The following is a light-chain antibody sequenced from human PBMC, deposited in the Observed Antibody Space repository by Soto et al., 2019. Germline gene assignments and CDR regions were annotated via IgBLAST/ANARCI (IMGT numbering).Light chain of an antibody. J-gene: IGKJ2*01. V-gene: IGKV3-11*01. CDR3: QQRSNWYT. CDR2: EAS. CDR1: QSICSF. Sequence: EIVLTQSPATLSLSPGERATLSCRASQSICSFLTWYQHKPGQAPRLLIYEASKRATGIPARFSGSGSGTDFTLTISSLEPEDFGVYYCQQRSNWYTFGQGTKLEIK.